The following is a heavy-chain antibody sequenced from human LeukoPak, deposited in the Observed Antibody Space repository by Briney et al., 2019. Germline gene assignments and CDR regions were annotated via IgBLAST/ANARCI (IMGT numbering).Heavy chain of an antibody. J-gene: IGHJ4*02. Sequence: GGSLRLSCAASGFSLSSDSMSWVRQAPGKGLEWVSFSRSSTSTIYYGDSVKGRFTISGDNAKNSLYLQMNSLRAEDTAVYYCASDRFLEWLSYYWGQGTLVTVSS. CDR1: GFSLSSDS. D-gene: IGHD3-3*01. V-gene: IGHV3-48*01. CDR2: SRSSTSTI. CDR3: ASDRFLEWLSYY.